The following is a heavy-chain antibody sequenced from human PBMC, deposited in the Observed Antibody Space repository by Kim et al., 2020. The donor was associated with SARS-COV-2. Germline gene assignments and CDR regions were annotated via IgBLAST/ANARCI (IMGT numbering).Heavy chain of an antibody. Sequence: GGSLRLSCAASGFNFWNYEMNWVRQAPGKGLQWLAYISSGRGTTTYYADSVKGRFTIARDNSRNSLYLEMNSLGAEDTAVYYCARDCPNCYSVGSGYLDYWGQGSLVTVSS. CDR3: ARDCPNCYSVGSGYLDY. D-gene: IGHD3-22*01. J-gene: IGHJ4*02. V-gene: IGHV3-48*03. CDR1: GFNFWNYE. CDR2: ISSGRGTTT.